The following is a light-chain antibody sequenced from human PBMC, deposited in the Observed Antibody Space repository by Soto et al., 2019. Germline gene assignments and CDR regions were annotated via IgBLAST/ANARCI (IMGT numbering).Light chain of an antibody. CDR2: AAS. Sequence: DIQMTQSPSSLSASVGDRVTITCRASQSITTYLSWYQHKPGKAPKLLIYAASSLQSGVPSRFSGGGSGTDFTLTISSLQPEDFATYYCQQSYSIPWTFGQGTKVEIK. J-gene: IGKJ1*01. CDR3: QQSYSIPWT. V-gene: IGKV1-39*01. CDR1: QSITTY.